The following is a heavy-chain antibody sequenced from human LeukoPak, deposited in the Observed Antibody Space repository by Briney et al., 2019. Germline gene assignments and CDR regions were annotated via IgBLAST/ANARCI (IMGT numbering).Heavy chain of an antibody. CDR1: GFTVSSNY. J-gene: IGHJ3*02. Sequence: GGSLRLSCAASGFTVSSNYMSWVRQAPGKGLEWVSVIYSGGSTYYADSVKGRFTISRDNSKNTLYLQMNSLRAEDTAVYYCARDDLYDYVWGSYRAAAFDIWGQGTMVTVSS. V-gene: IGHV3-53*01. CDR2: IYSGGST. CDR3: ARDDLYDYVWGSYRAAAFDI. D-gene: IGHD3-16*02.